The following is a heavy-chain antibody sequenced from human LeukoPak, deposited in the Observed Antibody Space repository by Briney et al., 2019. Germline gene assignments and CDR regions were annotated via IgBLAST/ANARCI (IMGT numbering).Heavy chain of an antibody. V-gene: IGHV1-69*13. CDR3: ARALYYDYVWGSYHLYYFDY. CDR1: GGTFSSYA. D-gene: IGHD3-16*02. Sequence: ASVKVSCKASGGTFSSYAISWVRQAPGQGLEWMGGIIPIFGTANYAQKFQGRVTITADESTSTAYLELSSLRSEAAAVYYCARALYYDYVWGSYHLYYFDYWGQGTLVTVSS. CDR2: IIPIFGTA. J-gene: IGHJ4*02.